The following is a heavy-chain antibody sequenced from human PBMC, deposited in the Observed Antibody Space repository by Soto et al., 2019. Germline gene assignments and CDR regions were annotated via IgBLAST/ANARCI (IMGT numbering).Heavy chain of an antibody. CDR1: GFTFTSHG. CDR2: IWYDGSEK. D-gene: IGHD1-1*01. CDR3: ARWGNWKIADY. V-gene: IGHV3-33*01. J-gene: IGHJ4*02. Sequence: QVQLVQSGGGVVQPGRSLTLSCAASGFTFTSHGMSWVRQAPGKGLEWVAVIWYDGSEKYYGDSVKGRFTISRDNSKNILYLQMNSLRVEDTAVYYCARWGNWKIADYWGQGTLVTVSS.